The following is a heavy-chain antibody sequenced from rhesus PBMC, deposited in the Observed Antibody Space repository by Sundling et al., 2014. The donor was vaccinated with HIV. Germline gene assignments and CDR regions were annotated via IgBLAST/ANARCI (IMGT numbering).Heavy chain of an antibody. CDR2: ISYDGSKK. CDR3: ARDGGTEAAVDYFDY. V-gene: IGHV3-54*02. CDR1: GFTFSSYG. Sequence: EVQVVESGGGLVQPGGSLRLSCAASGFTFSSYGMHWVRQAPGKGLEWVAVISYDGSKKSYADSVKDRFTISRDNSKTMVYLQMNNLKLEDTAVYYCARDGGTEAAVDYFDYWGQGVLVTVSS. J-gene: IGHJ4*01. D-gene: IGHD4-29*01.